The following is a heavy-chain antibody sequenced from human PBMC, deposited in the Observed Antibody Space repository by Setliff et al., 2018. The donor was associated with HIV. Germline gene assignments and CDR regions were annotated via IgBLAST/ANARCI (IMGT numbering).Heavy chain of an antibody. CDR1: GFTFSSYA. V-gene: IGHV3-23*01. J-gene: IGHJ3*02. CDR2: ISGSGGSS. Sequence: GGSLRLSCAASGFTFSSYAMSWVRQAPGKGLEWVSAISGSGGSSYYADSVKGRFTISRDNGKDSLYLQMNSLRADDTALYYCAREGQATDSFDIWGQGTMVTVSS. CDR3: AREGQATDSFDI. D-gene: IGHD5-12*01.